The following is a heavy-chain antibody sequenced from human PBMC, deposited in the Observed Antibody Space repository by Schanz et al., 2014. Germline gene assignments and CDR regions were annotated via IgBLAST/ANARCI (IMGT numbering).Heavy chain of an antibody. Sequence: QVQLVQSGAEVKKPGASVKVSCKASGFTFTSYGISWVRQAPGQGLEWMGWITAYNGDTNYALKLQGRVTMTTDTSTGTAYMELRSLRSDDTALYYCTRGGYNYALSAFDIWGQGTTVTVSS. J-gene: IGHJ3*02. CDR3: TRGGYNYALSAFDI. CDR2: ITAYNGDT. V-gene: IGHV1-18*01. D-gene: IGHD5-18*01. CDR1: GFTFTSYG.